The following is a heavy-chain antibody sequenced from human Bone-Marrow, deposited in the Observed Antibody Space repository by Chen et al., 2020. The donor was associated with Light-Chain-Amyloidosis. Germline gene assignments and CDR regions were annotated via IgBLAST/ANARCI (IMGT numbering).Heavy chain of an antibody. V-gene: IGHV3-7*01. CDR2: MKEDGSEK. CDR3: AGDRGWFDP. J-gene: IGHJ5*02. Sequence: EVQLVESGGGLVQPGGSLRLSCAASGFSFRSYWMTWVRQVSGKGLEWVAKMKEDGSEKYYVDSVKGRFTISRDNAKNSLYLQMNNWRVEDTAVYYCAGDRGWFDPWGQGTLVTVSS. CDR1: GFSFRSYW.